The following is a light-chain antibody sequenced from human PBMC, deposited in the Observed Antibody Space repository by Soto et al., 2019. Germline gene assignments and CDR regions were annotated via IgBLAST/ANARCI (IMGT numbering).Light chain of an antibody. V-gene: IGKV3-20*01. CDR2: GAS. Sequence: EIELTQSPGTLSLSPGERATLSCRASQSVRSSYLACYQQKPGQAPRLLIYGASSRATGIPDRFSGSGAGTDVTLTISRVEPEDFAVYYCQQYGSSPRTFGQGAKLEIK. J-gene: IGKJ2*01. CDR1: QSVRSSY. CDR3: QQYGSSPRT.